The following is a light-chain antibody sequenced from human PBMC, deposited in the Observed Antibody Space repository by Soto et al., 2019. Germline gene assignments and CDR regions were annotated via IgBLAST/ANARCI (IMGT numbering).Light chain of an antibody. Sequence: EVVMTQSPATVSVSPGEGVTLSCRASQTIRNDLAWYQQKPGQAPRLLIYGASTRATGVPARFSGGGSGTEFTLTISSLQSEDFAFYYCQQNNKWPPVTFGGGTKVDI. CDR2: GAS. J-gene: IGKJ4*01. CDR1: QTIRND. V-gene: IGKV3-15*01. CDR3: QQNNKWPPVT.